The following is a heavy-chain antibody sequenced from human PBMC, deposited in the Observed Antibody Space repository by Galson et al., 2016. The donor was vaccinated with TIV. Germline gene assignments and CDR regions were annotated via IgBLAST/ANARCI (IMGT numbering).Heavy chain of an antibody. J-gene: IGHJ4*01. CDR1: GGTFNSFA. CDR3: ARTSYTPMGY. V-gene: IGHV1-69*13. CDR2: IIPGFGTV. D-gene: IGHD5-18*01. Sequence: SVKVSCKASGGTFNSFALNWVRQAPGQGLEWIGEIIPGFGTVRYAQKFQARVTITADESATTSVMELSSLTSDDTAVYYCARTSYTPMGYWGQGTLVTVSS.